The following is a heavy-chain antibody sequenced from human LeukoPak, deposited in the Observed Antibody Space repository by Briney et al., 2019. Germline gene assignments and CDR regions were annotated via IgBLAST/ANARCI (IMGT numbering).Heavy chain of an antibody. CDR1: GYSISSGYY. D-gene: IGHD5-24*01. V-gene: IGHV4-38-2*02. CDR2: IYYSGST. CDR3: AREQTSRDGYNDNWFDP. Sequence: SETLSLTCTVSGYSISSGYYWGWIRQPPGKGLEWIGSIYYSGSTYYNPSLKSRVTISVDTSKNQFSLKLSSVTAADTAVYYCAREQTSRDGYNDNWFDPWGQGTLVTVSS. J-gene: IGHJ5*02.